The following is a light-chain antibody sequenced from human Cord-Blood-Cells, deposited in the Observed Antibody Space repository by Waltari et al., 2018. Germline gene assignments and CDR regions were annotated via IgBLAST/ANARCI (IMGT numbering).Light chain of an antibody. V-gene: IGKV3-20*01. J-gene: IGKJ5*01. CDR1: QSVRSSY. CDR3: QQYGSSPPIT. CDR2: GAS. Sequence: EFVLTQSPGTLSLSPGERATLSCRASQSVRSSYLAWYQQKPGQAPRLLIYGASSRTTGIPDRFSGSGSGTDFTLTISRLEPEDFAVYYCQQYGSSPPITFGQGTRLEIK.